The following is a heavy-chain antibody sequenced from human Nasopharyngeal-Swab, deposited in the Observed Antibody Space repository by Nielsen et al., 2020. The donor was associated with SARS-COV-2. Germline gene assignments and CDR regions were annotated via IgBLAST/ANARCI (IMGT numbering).Heavy chain of an antibody. J-gene: IGHJ6*03. D-gene: IGHD6-6*01. V-gene: IGHV4-59*08. CDR1: GGSISSYY. CDR3: ARLRSSSFYYYYYMDV. Sequence: SETLSLTYTVSGGSISSYYWSWIRQPPGKGLEWIGYIYYSGSTNYNPSLKSRVTISVDTSKNQFSLKLSSVTAADTAVYYCARLRSSSFYYYYYMDVWGKGTTVTVSS. CDR2: IYYSGST.